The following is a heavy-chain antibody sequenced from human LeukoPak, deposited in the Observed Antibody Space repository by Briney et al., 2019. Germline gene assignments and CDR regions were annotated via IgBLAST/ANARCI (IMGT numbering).Heavy chain of an antibody. CDR2: IYYSGST. CDR1: GGSISSGGYY. V-gene: IGHV4-31*03. J-gene: IGHJ6*02. CDR3: ARDPPAATPRYYYGMDV. Sequence: SETLSLTCTVSGGSISSGGYYWSWIRQHPGKGLEWIGYIYYSGSTYYNPSLKSRVTISVDTSKNQFSLKLSSVTAADTAVYYCARDPPAATPRYYYGMDVWGQGTTVTVSS. D-gene: IGHD2-2*01.